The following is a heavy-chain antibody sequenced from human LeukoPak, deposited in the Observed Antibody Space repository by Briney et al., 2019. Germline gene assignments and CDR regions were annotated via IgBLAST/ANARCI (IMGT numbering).Heavy chain of an antibody. J-gene: IGHJ5*02. CDR1: GYSFTSYW. CDR2: IYPGDSDT. V-gene: IGHV5-51*01. D-gene: IGHD3-10*01. CDR3: ARHALLWDGDLLGNWFDP. Sequence: GESLKISCKGSGYSFTSYWIGWVRQMPGKGLEWMGIIYPGDSDTRYSTSFQGQGTISADKSISTAYLQWSSLKASDTAMYYCARHALLWDGDLLGNWFDPWGQGTLVTVSS.